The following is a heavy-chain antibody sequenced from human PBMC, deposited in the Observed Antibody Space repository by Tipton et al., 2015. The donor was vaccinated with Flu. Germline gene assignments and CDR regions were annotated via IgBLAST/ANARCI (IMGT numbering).Heavy chain of an antibody. D-gene: IGHD6-19*01. Sequence: TLSLTCTVSGGSISSYYWSWIRQPPGRGLEWIGDIYYSGSTNYNPPLKSRVTISVDTSKNQFSLKLSSVTAADTAVYYCARGGSGWYRNWFDPWGQGTLVTVSS. CDR3: ARGGSGWYRNWFDP. V-gene: IGHV4-59*01. J-gene: IGHJ5*02. CDR2: IYYSGST. CDR1: GGSISSYY.